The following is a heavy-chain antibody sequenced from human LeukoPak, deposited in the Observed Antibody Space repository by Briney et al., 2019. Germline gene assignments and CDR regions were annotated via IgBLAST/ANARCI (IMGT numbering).Heavy chain of an antibody. J-gene: IGHJ5*02. V-gene: IGHV1-18*01. D-gene: IGHD5-18*01. Sequence: ASVKVSCKASGYTFTSYGISWVRQAPGQGLEWMGWISAYNGNTNYAQKLQGRVTMTTDTSTSTAYMELRSLRSDDTAVYYCARDPLGYSYVPNWFDTWGQGTLVTVSS. CDR3: ARDPLGYSYVPNWFDT. CDR2: ISAYNGNT. CDR1: GYTFTSYG.